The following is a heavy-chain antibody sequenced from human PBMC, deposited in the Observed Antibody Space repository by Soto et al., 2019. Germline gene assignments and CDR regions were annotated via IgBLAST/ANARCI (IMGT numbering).Heavy chain of an antibody. CDR3: ARDLDSSSRFDYYYYGMDV. J-gene: IGHJ6*02. D-gene: IGHD6-13*01. Sequence: SVKVSCKASGVTFSSYAISWVRQAPGQGLEWMGGIIPIFGTANYAQKFQGRVTITADESTSTAYMELSSLRSEDTAVYYCARDLDSSSRFDYYYYGMDVWGQGTTVTVSS. CDR2: IIPIFGTA. V-gene: IGHV1-69*13. CDR1: GVTFSSYA.